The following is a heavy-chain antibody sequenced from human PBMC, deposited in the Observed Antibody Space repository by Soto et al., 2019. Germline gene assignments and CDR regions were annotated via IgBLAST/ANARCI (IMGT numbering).Heavy chain of an antibody. CDR2: IWYDGSNK. CDR3: ARDPGEQFEDDAFDI. CDR1: GFTFSSYG. D-gene: IGHD1-26*01. Sequence: GGSLRLSCAASGFTFSSYGMHWVRQAPGKGLEWVAVIWYDGSNKYYADSMKGQFTISRDNSKNTPYLQMNSLRAEDTAEYYCARDPGEQFEDDAFDIWGQGTMVTVSS. J-gene: IGHJ3*02. V-gene: IGHV3-33*08.